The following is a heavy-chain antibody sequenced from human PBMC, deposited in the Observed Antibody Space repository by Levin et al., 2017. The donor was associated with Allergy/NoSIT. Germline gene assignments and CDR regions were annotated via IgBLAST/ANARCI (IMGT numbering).Heavy chain of an antibody. CDR2: INTGNGNT. D-gene: IGHD6-13*01. CDR3: ARDDSSTWYGGIDS. V-gene: IGHV1-3*04. Sequence: WASVKVSCKASGYTFTSHGMHWVRQTPGQRLEWMGWINTGNGNTQYSQKFQGRVTIGRDTFASTAYMELSYLTSEDTAVYYCARDDSSTWYGGIDSWGQGTLVTVSS. J-gene: IGHJ4*02. CDR1: GYTFTSHG.